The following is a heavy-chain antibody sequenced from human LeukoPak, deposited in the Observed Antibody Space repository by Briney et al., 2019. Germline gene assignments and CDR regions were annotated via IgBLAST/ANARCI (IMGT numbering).Heavy chain of an antibody. Sequence: ASVKVSCKAPGGTFSSYAITWVRQAPGQGLEWMGGIIPIFGTANYAQKFQGRVTFTADEAARTAYMELSRLRSDDTAVYYCARDRHNWNYFDYWGQGTLVTVSS. J-gene: IGHJ4*02. V-gene: IGHV1-69*13. D-gene: IGHD1-20*01. CDR3: ARDRHNWNYFDY. CDR2: IIPIFGTA. CDR1: GGTFSSYA.